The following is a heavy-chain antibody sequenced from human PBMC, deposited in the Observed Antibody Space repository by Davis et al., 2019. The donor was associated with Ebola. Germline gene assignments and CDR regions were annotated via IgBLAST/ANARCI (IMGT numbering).Heavy chain of an antibody. V-gene: IGHV3-7*01. D-gene: IGHD4-17*01. CDR1: GFTFGTYW. CDR3: ARSRLERSYGATDF. J-gene: IGHJ4*02. Sequence: GESLKISCAASGFTFGTYWMNWVRQAPGRGLEWVANIKQDGSEKYYVDSVKGRYTISRDNAKNSLYLQMNSLRAEDTAVYYCARSRLERSYGATDFWGQGTLVTVSS. CDR2: IKQDGSEK.